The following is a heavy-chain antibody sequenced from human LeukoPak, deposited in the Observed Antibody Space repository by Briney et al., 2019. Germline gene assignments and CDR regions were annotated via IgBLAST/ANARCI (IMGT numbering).Heavy chain of an antibody. D-gene: IGHD2-2*01. CDR1: GYTFTSYG. Sequence: EASVKVSCKASGYTFTSYGISWVRQAPGQGLEWTGGIIPIFGTANYAQKFQGRVTITADESTSTAYMELSSLGSEDTAVYYCARKDLVPQASFDYWGQGTLVTVSS. CDR3: ARKDLVPQASFDY. CDR2: IIPIFGTA. V-gene: IGHV1-69*13. J-gene: IGHJ4*02.